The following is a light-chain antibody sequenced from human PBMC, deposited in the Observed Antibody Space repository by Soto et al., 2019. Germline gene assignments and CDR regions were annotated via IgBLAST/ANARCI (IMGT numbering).Light chain of an antibody. CDR2: DAS. J-gene: IGKJ4*01. V-gene: IGKV3-11*01. Sequence: EIVLTQSPATLSLSPGERATLSCRASQSVSSYLAWYQQKPGQAPRLLIYDASNRATDIPARFSGSGSGTDFTLTITSLEPEDFAVYYCHQRSNWPSTFGGVTNVEIK. CDR3: HQRSNWPST. CDR1: QSVSSY.